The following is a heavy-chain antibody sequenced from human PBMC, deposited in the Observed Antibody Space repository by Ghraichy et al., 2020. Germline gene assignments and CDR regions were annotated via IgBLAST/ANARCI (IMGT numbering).Heavy chain of an antibody. Sequence: SETLSLTCTVSSGSISSSSYYWGWIRQPPGKGLEWIGSIYYSGSTYYNPSLKSRVTISVDTSKNQFSLKLSSVTAADTAVYYCRVVAAAFDYWGQGTLVTVSS. CDR3: RVVAAAFDY. V-gene: IGHV4-39*01. D-gene: IGHD2-15*01. CDR2: IYYSGST. CDR1: SGSISSSSYY. J-gene: IGHJ4*02.